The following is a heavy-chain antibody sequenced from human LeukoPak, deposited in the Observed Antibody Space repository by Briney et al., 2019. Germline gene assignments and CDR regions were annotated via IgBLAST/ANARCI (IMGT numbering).Heavy chain of an antibody. Sequence: GGSLRLSCAASGFTFSSYGMHWVRQVPGKGLDCVAVISHDGGSTYYADSVRGRFTISRDNSKNTLFLQMNSLRADDTAVFYCVRDDEHGYNSLDYWGRGTLVTVSS. CDR2: ISHDGGST. CDR3: VRDDEHGYNSLDY. D-gene: IGHD5-12*01. J-gene: IGHJ4*02. V-gene: IGHV3-30*19. CDR1: GFTFSSYG.